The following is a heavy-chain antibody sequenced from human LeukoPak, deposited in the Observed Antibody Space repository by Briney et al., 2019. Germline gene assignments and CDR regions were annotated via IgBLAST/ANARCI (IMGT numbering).Heavy chain of an antibody. D-gene: IGHD5-12*01. CDR3: ARGVDNYYYYYMDV. CDR2: ISSSSSYI. CDR1: GFTISSYS. V-gene: IGHV3-21*01. Sequence: GGSLRLSRAASGFTISSYSMNWVRQAPGKGLEWVSSISSSSSYIYYADSVKGRFTISRDNAKKSLYLQMNSLRAEDTAVYYCARGVDNYYYYYMDVWGKGTTVTISS. J-gene: IGHJ6*03.